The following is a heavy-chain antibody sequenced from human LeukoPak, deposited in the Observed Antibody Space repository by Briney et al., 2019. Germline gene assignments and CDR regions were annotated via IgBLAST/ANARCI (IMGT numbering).Heavy chain of an antibody. CDR1: GGTFSSYA. Sequence: ASVKVSCKASGGTFSSYAISWVRQAPGQGLEWMGWISARNGNTNYSQRLQGRVTMTTDTSTSTAYMELSSLRSEDTAVYYCARPRPDGDDYYYYGMDVWGQGTTVTVSS. CDR2: ISARNGNT. V-gene: IGHV1-18*01. J-gene: IGHJ6*02. CDR3: ARPRPDGDDYYYYGMDV. D-gene: IGHD4-17*01.